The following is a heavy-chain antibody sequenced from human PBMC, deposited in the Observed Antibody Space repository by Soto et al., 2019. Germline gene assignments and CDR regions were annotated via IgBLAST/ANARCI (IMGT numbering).Heavy chain of an antibody. Sequence: GGSLRLSCAASGFTFSSYSMNWVRQAPGKGLEWVSSISSSSSYIYYADSVKGRFTISRDNAKNSLYLQMNSLRAEDTAVYYCARGEDYIWGSYRYWDDAFDIWGQGTMVTVSS. J-gene: IGHJ3*02. CDR1: GFTFSSYS. D-gene: IGHD3-16*02. CDR2: ISSSSSYI. CDR3: ARGEDYIWGSYRYWDDAFDI. V-gene: IGHV3-21*01.